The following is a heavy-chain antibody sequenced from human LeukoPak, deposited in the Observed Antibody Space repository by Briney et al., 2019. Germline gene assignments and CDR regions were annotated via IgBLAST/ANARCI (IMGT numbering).Heavy chain of an antibody. Sequence: SVKVSCKASGGTFSSYAISWVRQAPGQGLEWMGGIIPIFGTANYAQKFQSRVTITADESTSTAYMELSSLRSEDTAVYYCARESGYDILTGYLDYWGQGTLVTVSS. D-gene: IGHD3-9*01. CDR3: ARESGYDILTGYLDY. J-gene: IGHJ4*02. CDR1: GGTFSSYA. CDR2: IIPIFGTA. V-gene: IGHV1-69*13.